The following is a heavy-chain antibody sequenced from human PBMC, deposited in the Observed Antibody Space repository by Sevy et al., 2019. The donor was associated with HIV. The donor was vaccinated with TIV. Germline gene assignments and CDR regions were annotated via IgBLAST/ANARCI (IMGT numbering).Heavy chain of an antibody. CDR1: GYTFTGYY. Sequence: ASVKVSCKASGYTFTGYYMHWVRQAPGQGLEWMGRINPNSGGTNYAQKFQGRVTMTRDTSISTAYMELSRLRSDDTAVYYCVRDRAEDCSGGSCNYFDYWGQGTLVTVSS. CDR3: VRDRAEDCSGGSCNYFDY. V-gene: IGHV1-2*06. D-gene: IGHD2-15*01. CDR2: INPNSGGT. J-gene: IGHJ4*02.